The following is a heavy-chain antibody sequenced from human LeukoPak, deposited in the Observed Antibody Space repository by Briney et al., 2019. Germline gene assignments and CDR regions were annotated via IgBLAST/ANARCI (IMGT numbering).Heavy chain of an antibody. Sequence: GASVKVSCKASGGTFSSYAISWVRQAPGQGLEWMGGIIPIFGTANYAQKFQGRVTLTRATSTSTVYMELNSLRSEDTAVYYCASVYKNGMDVWGQGTTVIVSS. CDR2: IIPIFGTA. D-gene: IGHD5-24*01. J-gene: IGHJ6*02. CDR1: GGTFSSYA. CDR3: ASVYKNGMDV. V-gene: IGHV1-69*05.